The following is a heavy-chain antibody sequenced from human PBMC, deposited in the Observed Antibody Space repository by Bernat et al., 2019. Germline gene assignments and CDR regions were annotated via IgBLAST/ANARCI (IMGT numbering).Heavy chain of an antibody. D-gene: IGHD3-22*01. Sequence: QVQLQESGPGLVKPSGTLSLTCVVSGASISDNNWWTWVRQPPGKGLEWIGEIYHSGTTNYNPSLKTRVAISVDKSKSHVSLNLTSVTAADTAVYFCARALGFDRQYDYWGQGILVTVSS. CDR1: GASISDNNW. J-gene: IGHJ4*02. CDR2: IYHSGTT. CDR3: ARALGFDRQYDY. V-gene: IGHV4-4*02.